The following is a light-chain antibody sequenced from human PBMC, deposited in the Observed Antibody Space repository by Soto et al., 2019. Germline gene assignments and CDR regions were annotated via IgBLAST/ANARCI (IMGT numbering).Light chain of an antibody. CDR2: SNN. Sequence: QSVLTQPTSASGNPGQRVTIPCSRSGSNIGSNTVNWYPQLPGTAPKLLSYSNNQRPSGVPDRFSGSKSGTSASLAIRGLQSEDEADYYCAAWDDSLNGYVFGSGTKVTVL. CDR3: AAWDDSLNGYV. CDR1: GSNIGSNT. J-gene: IGLJ1*01. V-gene: IGLV1-44*01.